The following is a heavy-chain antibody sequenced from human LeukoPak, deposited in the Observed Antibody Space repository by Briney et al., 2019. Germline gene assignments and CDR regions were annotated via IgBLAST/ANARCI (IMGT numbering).Heavy chain of an antibody. CDR1: GGSISSYY. Sequence: SETLSLTCTVSGGSISSYYWSWIRQPPGKGLEWIGYIYHSGSTYYNLSLKSRVTISVDKSKNQFSLKLSSVTAADTAVYYCARVSTIFGTTLDYWGQGNLVTVSS. J-gene: IGHJ4*02. CDR3: ARVSTIFGTTLDY. D-gene: IGHD3-3*01. V-gene: IGHV4-59*12. CDR2: IYHSGST.